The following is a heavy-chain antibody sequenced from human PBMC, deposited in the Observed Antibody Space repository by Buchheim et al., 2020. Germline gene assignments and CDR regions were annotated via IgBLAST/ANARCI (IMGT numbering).Heavy chain of an antibody. V-gene: IGHV3-30*03. D-gene: IGHD6-13*01. CDR3: ARDPHLYSSHLDY. Sequence: QVQLVESGGGVVQPGRSLRLSCAASGFTFSSYGMHWVRQAPGKGLEWVAVISYDGSNKYYADSVKGRFTISRDNSKNTLYLQMNSLRAEDTAVYYCARDPHLYSSHLDYWGQGTL. J-gene: IGHJ4*02. CDR2: ISYDGSNK. CDR1: GFTFSSYG.